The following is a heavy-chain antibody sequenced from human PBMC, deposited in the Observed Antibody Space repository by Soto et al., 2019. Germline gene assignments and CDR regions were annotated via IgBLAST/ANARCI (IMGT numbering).Heavy chain of an antibody. Sequence: PGGSLRLSCAVSGFTFGDAWMTWVRQAPGKGLEWVGRIKTKAGGGITDYAAPVKDRFTVSRDDSENTLYLQMNSLKAEDTAVYYCTTERCTGTNCFVKNAFDVWGQGTMVTVS. J-gene: IGHJ3*01. CDR1: GFTFGDAW. V-gene: IGHV3-15*01. CDR3: TTERCTGTNCFVKNAFDV. CDR2: IKTKAGGGIT. D-gene: IGHD1-1*01.